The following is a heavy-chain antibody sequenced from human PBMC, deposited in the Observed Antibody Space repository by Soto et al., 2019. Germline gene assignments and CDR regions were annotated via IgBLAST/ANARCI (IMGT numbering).Heavy chain of an antibody. Sequence: EVQLVESGGGLVQPGGSLRLSCAASGFTFSFYWMHWVRQAPGKGLVWVSRIRGDGSSTSYADSLKGRFTISRDNARSTVYVQMNVLRVEDTAVYYCARGVSRGWGYCFDYWGRGTLVTVSS. CDR1: GFTFSFYW. J-gene: IGHJ4*02. CDR3: ARGVSRGWGYCFDY. D-gene: IGHD6-19*01. V-gene: IGHV3-74*01. CDR2: IRGDGSST.